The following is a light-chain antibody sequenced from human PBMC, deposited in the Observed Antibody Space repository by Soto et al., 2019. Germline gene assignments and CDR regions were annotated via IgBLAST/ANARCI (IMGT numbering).Light chain of an antibody. J-gene: IGKJ5*01. V-gene: IGKV1-5*03. Sequence: DIQMTQSPSTLSGSVGDRATITCRASQTISSWLAWYQQKPGKAPKLLIYKASTLKSGVPSRFSGSGSGTEFTLTISSLQPDDFATYYCQQSSTSLITFGQGTRLEI. CDR1: QTISSW. CDR3: QQSSTSLIT. CDR2: KAS.